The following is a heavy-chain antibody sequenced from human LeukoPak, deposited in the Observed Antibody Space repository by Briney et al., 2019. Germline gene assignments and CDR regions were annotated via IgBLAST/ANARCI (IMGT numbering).Heavy chain of an antibody. J-gene: IGHJ4*02. D-gene: IGHD2-15*01. Sequence: ASVRVSCKASGYTFTRYYMHWVRQAPGQGLEWMGITNPSGGSTSYAQKFQGRVTMTRDTPTSTVYMELNSLRSEDTAVYYCAKWYCSGGTCYSYDYWGQGTLVTVSS. CDR3: AKWYCSGGTCYSYDY. V-gene: IGHV1-46*01. CDR2: TNPSGGST. CDR1: GYTFTRYY.